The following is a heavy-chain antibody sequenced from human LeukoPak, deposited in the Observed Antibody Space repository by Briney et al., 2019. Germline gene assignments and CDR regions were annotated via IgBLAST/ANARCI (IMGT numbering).Heavy chain of an antibody. V-gene: IGHV4-39*01. Sequence: SETLSLTCTVSGGSISSASYYWGWIRQPPGKGLEWIGSIYYGGSTYYIPSLKSRVTISVDTSKNQFSLKLTSVTAADTALYYCARLRGYSYGHFDYWGQGTLVTASS. D-gene: IGHD5-18*01. CDR2: IYYGGST. J-gene: IGHJ4*02. CDR3: ARLRGYSYGHFDY. CDR1: GGSISSASYY.